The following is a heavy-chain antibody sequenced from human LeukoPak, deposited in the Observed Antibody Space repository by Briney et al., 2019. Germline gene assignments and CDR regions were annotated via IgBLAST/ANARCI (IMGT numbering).Heavy chain of an antibody. Sequence: EASVKVSCKASGYTFTSYGISWVRQAPGQGLEWMGWISAYNGNTNYAQKLQGRVTMTTDTSTSTAYMELRSLRSDDTAVYYCARGEGYYDILTGYYPPRSYYYYGMDVWGQGTTVTVSS. D-gene: IGHD3-9*01. J-gene: IGHJ6*02. CDR2: ISAYNGNT. CDR3: ARGEGYYDILTGYYPPRSYYYYGMDV. V-gene: IGHV1-18*01. CDR1: GYTFTSYG.